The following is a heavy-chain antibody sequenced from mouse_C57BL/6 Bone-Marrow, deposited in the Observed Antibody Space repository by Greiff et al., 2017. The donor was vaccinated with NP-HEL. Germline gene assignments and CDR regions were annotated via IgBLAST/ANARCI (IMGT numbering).Heavy chain of an antibody. D-gene: IGHD1-1*01. V-gene: IGHV1-59*01. J-gene: IGHJ4*01. CDR2: IDPSDSYT. Sequence: QVQLQQPGAELVRPGTSVKLSCKASGYTFTSYWMHWVKQRPGQGLEWIGVIDPSDSYTNYNQNFKGKATLTVDTSSSTAYMQLSSLTSEDSAVYYCARWGYGRGYAMDYWGQGTSVTVSS. CDR1: GYTFTSYW. CDR3: ARWGYGRGYAMDY.